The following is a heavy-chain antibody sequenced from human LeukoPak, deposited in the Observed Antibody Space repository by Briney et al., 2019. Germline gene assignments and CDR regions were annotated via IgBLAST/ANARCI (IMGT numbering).Heavy chain of an antibody. D-gene: IGHD3-3*01. CDR2: IYASGST. CDR1: GGSITSTNW. J-gene: IGHJ6*03. Sequence: SGTLSLTCVVSGGSITSTNWWSWVRQSPTKGLEWIGRIYASGSTNYSPSLKSRVTMSVDTSKNQFSLKLSSVTAADTAVYYCARESKYNFWSGSYYQHYYMDVWGKGTTVTVSS. CDR3: ARESKYNFWSGSYYQHYYMDV. V-gene: IGHV4-4*02.